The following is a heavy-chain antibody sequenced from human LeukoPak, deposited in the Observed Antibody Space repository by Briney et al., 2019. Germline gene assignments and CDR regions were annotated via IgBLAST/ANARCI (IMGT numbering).Heavy chain of an antibody. Sequence: PGRSLRLSCAASGFTFSSYGMHWVRQAPGKGLEWVAVISYDGSNKYYADSVKGRFTISRDNSKNTLYLQMNSLRAEDTAVYYCAKDKYHILTGYANWGQGTLVTVSS. CDR2: ISYDGSNK. CDR3: AKDKYHILTGYAN. J-gene: IGHJ4*02. D-gene: IGHD3-9*01. CDR1: GFTFSSYG. V-gene: IGHV3-30*18.